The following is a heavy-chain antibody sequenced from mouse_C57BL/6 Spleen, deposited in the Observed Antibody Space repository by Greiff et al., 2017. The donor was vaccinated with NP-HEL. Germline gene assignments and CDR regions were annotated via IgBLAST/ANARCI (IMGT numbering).Heavy chain of an antibody. CDR2: IDPSDSYT. J-gene: IGHJ1*03. CDR1: GYTFTSYW. V-gene: IGHV1-59*01. CDR3: ARKAITTVVADFDV. D-gene: IGHD1-1*01. Sequence: QVQLQQPGAELVRPGTSVKLSCKASGYTFTSYWMHWVKQRPGQGLEWIGVIDPSDSYTNYNQKFKGKATLTVDTSSSTAYMQLSSLTSEDSAVYYCARKAITTVVADFDVWGTGTTVTVSS.